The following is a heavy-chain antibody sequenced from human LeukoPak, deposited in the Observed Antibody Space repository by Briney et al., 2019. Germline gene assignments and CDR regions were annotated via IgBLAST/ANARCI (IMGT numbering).Heavy chain of an antibody. CDR1: GGSFSGYS. CDR3: ARMSPRLRRLTVTTSKGFDY. J-gene: IGHJ4*02. V-gene: IGHV4-34*01. CDR2: FNHSGST. D-gene: IGHD4-17*01. Sequence: SETLSLTCAVYGGSFSGYSWTWIRQPPGKGLEWIGEFNHSGSTNYNPSLKSRVTISIDTSKNQFSLKLSSVTAADTAVYYCARMSPRLRRLTVTTSKGFDYWGQETLVTDSS.